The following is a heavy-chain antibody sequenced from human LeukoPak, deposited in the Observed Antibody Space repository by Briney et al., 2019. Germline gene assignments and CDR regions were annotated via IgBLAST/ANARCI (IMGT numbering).Heavy chain of an antibody. D-gene: IGHD5-12*01. CDR1: GFSVRSFG. CDR3: AQGYSAGWYPY. J-gene: IGHJ4*02. V-gene: IGHV3-23*01. Sequence: PGGSLRLSCVVSGFSVRSFGMSWVRQAPGKGLEWISAIRVDGETTYYADSVKGRFVISRDNSKNTLYLQLSSLTAEDTAVYYCAQGYSAGWYPYWGQGSLVSVSS. CDR2: IRVDGETT.